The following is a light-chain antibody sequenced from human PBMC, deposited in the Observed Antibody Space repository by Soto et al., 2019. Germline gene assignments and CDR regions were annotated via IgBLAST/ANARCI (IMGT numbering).Light chain of an antibody. CDR2: DAS. CDR1: QSVSAF. CDR3: HKRYTCPLT. Sequence: IVLTQSPATLSLSPGERAALSCMASQSVSAFLAWYQQKPGQAPRLLIYDASNRATRIPARFSGSGSRTDFTIRSSSRELEDFRVYYCHKRYTCPLTCGGGPKLEIK. V-gene: IGKV3-11*01. J-gene: IGKJ4*01.